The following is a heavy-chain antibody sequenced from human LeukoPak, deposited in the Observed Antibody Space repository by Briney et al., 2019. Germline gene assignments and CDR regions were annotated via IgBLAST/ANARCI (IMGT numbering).Heavy chain of an antibody. CDR1: GFTFSSYS. Sequence: PGGSLRLSCAASGFTFSSYSMNWVRQAPGKGLEWVSSISSSSSYVYYADSVKGRFTISRDNAKNSLFLQMNSLRAEDTAVYYCARGAVVVTARYYFDYWGQGTLVTVSS. J-gene: IGHJ4*02. CDR2: ISSSSSYV. V-gene: IGHV3-21*01. D-gene: IGHD2-21*02. CDR3: ARGAVVVTARYYFDY.